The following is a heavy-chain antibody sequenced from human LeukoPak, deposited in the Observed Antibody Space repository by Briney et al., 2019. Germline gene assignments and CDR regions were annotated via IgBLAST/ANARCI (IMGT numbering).Heavy chain of an antibody. V-gene: IGHV4-59*08. D-gene: IGHD4-17*01. CDR1: DGSMRGYY. J-gene: IGHJ4*02. CDR2: IDYSGST. Sequence: SETLSLTCTVSDGSMRGYYWSSIRHPPGEGLGCIGYIDYSGSTNYNPSLKRRVTISEDRSMNQFYLKLSSVTDADTAVYYCARHKSDYGDYHAHWGQGTLVTVSS. CDR3: ARHKSDYGDYHAH.